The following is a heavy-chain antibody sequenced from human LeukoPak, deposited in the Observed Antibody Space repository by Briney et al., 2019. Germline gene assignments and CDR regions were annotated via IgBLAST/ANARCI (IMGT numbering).Heavy chain of an antibody. V-gene: IGHV4-34*01. CDR3: ARRDYYGSGFGYYYYMDV. D-gene: IGHD3-10*01. J-gene: IGHJ6*03. Sequence: KPSETLSLTCAAYGGSFSGYYWSWIRQPPGKGLEWIVEINHSGSTNYNPSLKSRVTISVDTSKNQFSLKLSSVTAADTAVYYCARRDYYGSGFGYYYYMDVWGKGTTVTISS. CDR2: INHSGST. CDR1: GGSFSGYY.